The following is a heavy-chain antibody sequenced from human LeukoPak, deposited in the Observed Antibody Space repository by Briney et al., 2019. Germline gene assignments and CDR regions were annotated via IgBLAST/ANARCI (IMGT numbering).Heavy chain of an antibody. V-gene: IGHV3-33*06. D-gene: IGHD3-3*01. J-gene: IGHJ4*02. CDR3: AKGPRITIFGVVTTNFDY. Sequence: PGRSLRLSCAASGFTFSSYGMHWVRQAPGEGLEWLAVIWYDGSNKDYADSVKGRFTIPRDNSKNTLYLQMNSLRAEDTAVYYCAKGPRITIFGVVTTNFDYWGQGTLVTVSS. CDR2: IWYDGSNK. CDR1: GFTFSSYG.